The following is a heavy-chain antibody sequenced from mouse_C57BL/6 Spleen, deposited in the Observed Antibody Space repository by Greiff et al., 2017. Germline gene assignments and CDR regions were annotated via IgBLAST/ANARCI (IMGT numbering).Heavy chain of an antibody. J-gene: IGHJ2*01. CDR2: IDPSASYT. V-gene: IGHV1-69*01. D-gene: IGHD2-3*01. CDR3: ARSRLLFDY. CDR1: GYTFTSYW. Sequence: QVQLQQPGAELVMPGASVKLSCKASGYTFTSYWMHWVKQRPGQGLEWIGEIDPSASYTNYNQKFKGKSTLTVDKSSSTAYMQLSSLTSEDSAVYYCARSRLLFDYWGQGTTLTVSS.